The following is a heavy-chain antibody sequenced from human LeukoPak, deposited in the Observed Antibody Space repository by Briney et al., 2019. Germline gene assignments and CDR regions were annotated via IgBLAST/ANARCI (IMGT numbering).Heavy chain of an antibody. D-gene: IGHD3-22*01. CDR1: GYSFTSYW. CDR2: IYSGDSDT. V-gene: IGHV5-51*01. CDR3: ARQGTYYYDRSGSDAFDI. J-gene: IGHJ3*02. Sequence: GESLTISCKGSGYSFTSYWIGWVRQMPGKGLEWMGIIYSGDSDTRYSLSFQGQVTISADKSISTAYLQWSSLKASYTAMYYCARQGTYYYDRSGSDAFDIWGQRTIVTVSS.